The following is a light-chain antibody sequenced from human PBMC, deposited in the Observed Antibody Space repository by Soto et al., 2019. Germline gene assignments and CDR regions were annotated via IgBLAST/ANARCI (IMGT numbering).Light chain of an antibody. V-gene: IGLV2-23*02. CDR2: EVT. J-gene: IGLJ3*02. Sequence: QSVLTQPASVSGSPGQSIAISCTGTSSDVGSYNLVSWYQHHPGKAPKLMIYEVTNRPSGVSDRFFASKSGNTASLTISGRQVEELVEYYYRTYEGGRTPLVSGGGTKL. CDR3: RTYEGGRTPLV. CDR1: SSDVGSYNL.